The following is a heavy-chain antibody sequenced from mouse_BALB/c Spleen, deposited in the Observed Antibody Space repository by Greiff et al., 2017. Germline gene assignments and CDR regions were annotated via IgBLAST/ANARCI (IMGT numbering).Heavy chain of an antibody. J-gene: IGHJ2*01. CDR1: GFTFSSYA. D-gene: IGHD2-4*01. CDR3: ARGGDYDDYFDY. V-gene: IGHV5-6-5*01. Sequence: EVMLVESGGGLVKPGGSLKLSCAASGFTFSSYAMSWVRQTPEKRLEWVASISSGGSTYYPDSVKGRFTISRDNARNILYLQMSSLRSEDTAMYYCARGGDYDDYFDYWGQGTTLTVSS. CDR2: ISSGGST.